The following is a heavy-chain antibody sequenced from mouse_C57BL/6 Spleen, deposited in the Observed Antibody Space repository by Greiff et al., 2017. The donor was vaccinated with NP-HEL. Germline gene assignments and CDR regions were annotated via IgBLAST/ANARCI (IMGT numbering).Heavy chain of an antibody. V-gene: IGHV1-69*01. CDR1: GYTFTSYW. J-gene: IGHJ2*01. Sequence: QVQLQQPGAELVMPGASVKLSCKASGYTFTSYWMHWVKQRPGQGLEWIGEIDPSDSYTNYNQKFKGKSTLTVDKSSSTAYMQLSSLTSEASAVYDYEILTTVVADYWGQGTTLTVSS. CDR3: EILTTVVADY. CDR2: IDPSDSYT. D-gene: IGHD1-1*01.